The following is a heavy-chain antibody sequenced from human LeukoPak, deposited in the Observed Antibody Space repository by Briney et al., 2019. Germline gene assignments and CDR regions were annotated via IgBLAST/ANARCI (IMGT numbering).Heavy chain of an antibody. J-gene: IGHJ4*02. D-gene: IGHD6-13*01. CDR2: ISAYNGNT. CDR3: ARAARQQLVIPFDY. CDR1: GYTFTSYG. V-gene: IGHV1-18*01. Sequence: GASVKVSCKASGYTFTSYGISWVRQAPGQGLEWMGWISAYNGNTNYAQKLQGRVTMTTDTSTSTAYMELRSLRSDDTAVYYCARAARQQLVIPFDYWGQGTLVTVSS.